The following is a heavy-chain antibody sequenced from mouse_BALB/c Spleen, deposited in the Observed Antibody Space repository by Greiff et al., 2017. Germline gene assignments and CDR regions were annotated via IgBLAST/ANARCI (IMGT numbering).Heavy chain of an antibody. Sequence: EVQLQESGPSLVKPSQTLSLTCSVTGYSFTSGYWNWIRKFPGNKLEYMGYISYSGSTYYNPSLKSRISITRYTSKNQSYLQLNSVTTEDTATYYSARGRYDAMDYWGQGTSVTVSS. V-gene: IGHV3-8*02. D-gene: IGHD6-1*01. CDR3: ARGRYDAMDY. CDR2: ISYSGST. CDR1: GYSFTSGY. J-gene: IGHJ4*01.